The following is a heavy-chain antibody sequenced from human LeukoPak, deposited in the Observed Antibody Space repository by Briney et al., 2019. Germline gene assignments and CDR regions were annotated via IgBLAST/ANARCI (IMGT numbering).Heavy chain of an antibody. D-gene: IGHD5-12*01. CDR1: GFTFDDYA. CDR2: ISWNSGSI. V-gene: IGHV3-9*01. J-gene: IGHJ5*02. CDR3: AGRGPNNWFDP. Sequence: GGSLRLSCAASGFTFDDYAMHWVRQAPGKGLEWVSGISWNSGSIGYADSVKGRFTISRDNAKNSLYLQMNSLRAEDTALYYCAGRGPNNWFDPWGQGTLVTVSS.